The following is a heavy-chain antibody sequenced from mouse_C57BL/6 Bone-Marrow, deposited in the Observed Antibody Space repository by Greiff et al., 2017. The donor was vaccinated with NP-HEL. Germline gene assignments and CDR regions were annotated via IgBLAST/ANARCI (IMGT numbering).Heavy chain of an antibody. V-gene: IGHV1-64*01. CDR1: GYTFTSYW. J-gene: IGHJ3*01. Sequence: VQLQQPGAELVKPGASVKLSCKASGYTFTSYWMHWVKQRPGQGLEWIGMIHPNSGSTNYNEKFKSKATLTVDKSSSTAYIQLSSLTSEDSAVYYCANDYDSFAYWGQGTLVTVSA. CDR2: IHPNSGST. CDR3: ANDYDSFAY. D-gene: IGHD2-4*01.